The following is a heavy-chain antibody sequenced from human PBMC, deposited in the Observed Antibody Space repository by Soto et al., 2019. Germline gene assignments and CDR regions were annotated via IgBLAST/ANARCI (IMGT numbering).Heavy chain of an antibody. D-gene: IGHD2-2*01. CDR2: IDPSGSYT. V-gene: IGHV5-10-1*01. J-gene: IGHJ6*02. CDR3: AAPARGVPAASQGGNYYYYYGMDV. CDR1: GYSFTSYW. Sequence: GESLKISCKGSGYSFTSYWISWVRQMPGKGLEWMGRIDPSGSYTNYSPSFQGHVTISADKSISTAYLQWSSLKASDTAMYYCAAPARGVPAASQGGNYYYYYGMDVWGQGTTVTVSS.